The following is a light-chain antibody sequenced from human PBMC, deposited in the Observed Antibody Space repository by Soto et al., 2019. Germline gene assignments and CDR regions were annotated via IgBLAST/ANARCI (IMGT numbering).Light chain of an antibody. Sequence: EIVLMQSPGTLSLSPGERATLSCRASQSVNGNYLTWYQQKPGQAPRLLIYAASIRATGTPDRFSGSGSGTDFTLTISRLEPEDFAVYYCQQYGSSFRYTFGQGTKLEIK. J-gene: IGKJ2*01. CDR3: QQYGSSFRYT. V-gene: IGKV3-20*01. CDR1: QSVNGNY. CDR2: AAS.